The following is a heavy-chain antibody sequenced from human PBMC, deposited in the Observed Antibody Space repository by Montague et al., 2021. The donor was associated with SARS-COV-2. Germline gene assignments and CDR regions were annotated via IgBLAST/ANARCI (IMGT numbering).Heavy chain of an antibody. CDR1: GFSFSSYE. CDR2: ISSKGSTI. D-gene: IGHD5-24*01. Sequence: SLRLSCAASGFSFSSYEMNWVRQAPGKGLEWLSYISSKGSTIDYADSVKGRFTISRDNAKNSLYLHMNSLRAEDTALYYCARGRYNSWGQGTLVTVSS. J-gene: IGHJ4*02. V-gene: IGHV3-48*03. CDR3: ARGRYNS.